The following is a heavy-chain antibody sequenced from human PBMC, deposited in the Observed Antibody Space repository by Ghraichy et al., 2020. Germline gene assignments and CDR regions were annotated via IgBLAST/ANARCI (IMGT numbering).Heavy chain of an antibody. CDR3: ARAGRSSSTDYFDS. J-gene: IGHJ4*02. D-gene: IGHD3-3*01. CDR2: IYSDGTT. V-gene: IGHV3-53*01. Sequence: GGSLRLSCAASGFTVSSNYMNWVRQAPGKGLEWVSLIYSDGTTDYADSVKGRFTISRDSSKSTLYLKMNSLRAEDTAVYYCARAGRSSSTDYFDSWGQGTLVTVSS. CDR1: GFTVSSNY.